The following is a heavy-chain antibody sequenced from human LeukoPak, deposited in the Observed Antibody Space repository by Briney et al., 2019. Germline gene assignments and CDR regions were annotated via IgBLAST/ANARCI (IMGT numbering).Heavy chain of an antibody. D-gene: IGHD6-19*01. V-gene: IGHV3-23*01. CDR3: ARDSISSGNAFDI. CDR2: ISAGADVI. CDR1: GFSFRDYP. J-gene: IGHJ3*02. Sequence: GGSLRLSCEAAGFSFRDYPMGWVRRASGKRLEWVSGISAGADVIFYADPVKGRFTISRDNSKNTLYLQMNSLRAEDTAVYYCARDSISSGNAFDIWGQGTMVTVSS.